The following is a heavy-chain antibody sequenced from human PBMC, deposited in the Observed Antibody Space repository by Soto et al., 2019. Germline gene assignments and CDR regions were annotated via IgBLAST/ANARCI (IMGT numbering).Heavy chain of an antibody. J-gene: IGHJ4*02. V-gene: IGHV3-30*18. CDR2: ISYDGSNK. CDR1: GFTFSSYG. Sequence: PXGSRRLSCAASGFTFSSYGRHWVRQAPGKGLEWVAVISYDGSNKYYADSVKGRFTISRDNSKNTLYLQMNSLRAEDTAVYYCAKAPKVGGVIVKLGIDYWGQGSLVTVSS. CDR3: AKAPKVGGVIVKLGIDY. D-gene: IGHD3-16*02.